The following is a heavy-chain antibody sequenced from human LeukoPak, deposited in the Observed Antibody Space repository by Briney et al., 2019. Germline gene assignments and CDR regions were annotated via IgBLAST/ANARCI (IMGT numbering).Heavy chain of an antibody. CDR1: GFTFSSYT. CDR2: IVGSSST. V-gene: IGHV3-21*01. CDR3: ARIGAGSSRDY. Sequence: PGGSLRLSCAASGFTFSSYTMDWVRQAPGKGLEWVSSIVGSSSTYYADSLKGRFTISRDNAKNSLYLQMNSLRAEDTAVYYCARIGAGSSRDYWGQGTLVTVSS. J-gene: IGHJ4*02. D-gene: IGHD6-13*01.